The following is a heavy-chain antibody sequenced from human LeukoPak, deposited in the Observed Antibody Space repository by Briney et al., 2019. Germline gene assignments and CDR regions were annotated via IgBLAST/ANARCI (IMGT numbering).Heavy chain of an antibody. J-gene: IGHJ4*02. CDR2: ISGGALNT. CDR1: GFPFGSYA. V-gene: IGHV3-23*01. CDR3: AKSGYNRFDY. Sequence: GGSLRLSCTASGFPFGSYAMTWVRQAPGKGLEWVSTISGGALNTYYADSVTGRFTLSRDNSKNTLYLQMNSLRADDTAVYYCAKSGYNRFDYWGQGTLVTVSS. D-gene: IGHD5-24*01.